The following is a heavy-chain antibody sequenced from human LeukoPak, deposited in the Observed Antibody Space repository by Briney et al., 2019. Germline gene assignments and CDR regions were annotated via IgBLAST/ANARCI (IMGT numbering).Heavy chain of an antibody. CDR3: ARDRYYYDSSGYYVYYYYMDV. CDR1: GGSFSGYY. V-gene: IGHV4-34*01. D-gene: IGHD3-22*01. Sequence: SETLSLTCAVYGGSFSGYYWSWIRQPPGKGLEWIGEINHSGSTNYNPSLKSRVTISVDTFKNQFSLKLSSVTAADTAVYYCARDRYYYDSSGYYVYYYYMDVWGKGTTVTVSS. J-gene: IGHJ6*03. CDR2: INHSGST.